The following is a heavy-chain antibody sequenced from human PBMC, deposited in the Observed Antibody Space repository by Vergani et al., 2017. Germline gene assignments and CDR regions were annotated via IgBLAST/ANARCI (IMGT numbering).Heavy chain of an antibody. CDR1: GGSFSGYY. V-gene: IGHV4-34*01. Sequence: QVQLQQWGAGLLKPSETLSLTCAVYGGSFSGYYWSWIRQPPGKGLEWIGEINHSGSTNYNPSLKSRVTISVDTSKNQFSLKLSSVTAADTAVYYCARSRPGVVNVLSYYYYYMDVWGKGTTVTVSS. CDR2: INHSGST. J-gene: IGHJ6*03. CDR3: ARSRPGVVNVLSYYYYYMDV. D-gene: IGHD3-3*01.